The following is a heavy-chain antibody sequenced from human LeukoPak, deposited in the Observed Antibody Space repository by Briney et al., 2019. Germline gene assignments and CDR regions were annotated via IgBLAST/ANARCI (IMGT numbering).Heavy chain of an antibody. CDR3: ARDTTGYSSGWFDSYYFDY. Sequence: GGSLRLSCAASGFTFSSYSMNWVRQAPGKGLEWVSYISSSSSTIYYADSVKGRFTISRDNSKNTLYLQMNSLRAEDTAVYYCARDTTGYSSGWFDSYYFDYWGQGTLVTVSS. V-gene: IGHV3-48*01. D-gene: IGHD6-19*01. J-gene: IGHJ4*02. CDR2: ISSSSSTI. CDR1: GFTFSSYS.